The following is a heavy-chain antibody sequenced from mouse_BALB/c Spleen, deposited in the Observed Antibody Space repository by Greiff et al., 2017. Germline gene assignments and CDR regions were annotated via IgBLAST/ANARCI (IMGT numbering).Heavy chain of an antibody. D-gene: IGHD2-4*01. CDR2: ISSGGSYT. CDR1: GFTFSSYA. CDR3: ARAGYYDYDGAWFAY. J-gene: IGHJ3*01. Sequence: EVHLVESGGGLVKPGGSLKLSCAASGFTFSSYAMSWVRQSPEKRLEWVAEISSGGSYTYYPDTVTGRFTISRDNAKNTLYLEMSSLRSEDTAMYYCARAGYYDYDGAWFAYWGQGTLVTVSA. V-gene: IGHV5-9-4*01.